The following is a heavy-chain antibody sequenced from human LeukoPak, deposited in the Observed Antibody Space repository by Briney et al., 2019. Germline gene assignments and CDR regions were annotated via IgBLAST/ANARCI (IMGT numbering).Heavy chain of an antibody. D-gene: IGHD5-18*01. CDR1: GFTFSSYT. J-gene: IGHJ3*02. V-gene: IGHV3-30-3*01. Sequence: PGGSLRLSCAASGFTFSSYTMHWVRQAPGKGLEWVAVISYDGSNKYYADSVKGRFTISRDNSKNTLYLQMNSLRVEDTAVYYCALRDTAMVWDLDAFDIWGQGTMVTVSS. CDR2: ISYDGSNK. CDR3: ALRDTAMVWDLDAFDI.